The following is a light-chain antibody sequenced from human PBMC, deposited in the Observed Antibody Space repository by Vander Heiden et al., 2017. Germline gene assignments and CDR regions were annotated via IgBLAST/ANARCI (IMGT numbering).Light chain of an antibody. CDR3: QRDASYPRT. Sequence: AIRMTQSPSSFSASTGDRVTITCRASQGISSYLAWYQQKPGKAPKLLIYAASTLQSGVPSRFSGSGSGTDFTLTMSCLQSEDFATYYCQRDASYPRTFGQGTKVEIK. J-gene: IGKJ1*01. V-gene: IGKV1-8*01. CDR1: QGISSY. CDR2: AAS.